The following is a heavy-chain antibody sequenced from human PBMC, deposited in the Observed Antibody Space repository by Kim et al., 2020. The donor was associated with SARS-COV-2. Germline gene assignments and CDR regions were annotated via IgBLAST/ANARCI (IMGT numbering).Heavy chain of an antibody. Sequence: GGSLRLSCAASGFTFSNYWMSWVRQAPGKGLEWVANIKRDGSEKYYVDSVRGRFTISRDNAKNLLFLQMNSLRGEDTAVYYCTSWEAGNYWGPGTLVTVSS. CDR2: IKRDGSEK. V-gene: IGHV3-7*01. J-gene: IGHJ4*02. D-gene: IGHD6-13*01. CDR3: TSWEAGNY. CDR1: GFTFSNYW.